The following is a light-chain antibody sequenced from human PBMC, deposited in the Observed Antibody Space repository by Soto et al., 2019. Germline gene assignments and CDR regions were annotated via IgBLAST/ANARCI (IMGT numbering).Light chain of an antibody. V-gene: IGLV2-14*01. CDR1: MRDVGAYNL. J-gene: IGLJ2*01. CDR3: SEYTARSNLV. Sequence: QSALAQPASVSGSAGQSITTSCSGTMRDVGAYNLVSWYQQHPGTAPKLIIYEVRNRPSGISSRFSGSRSGNTASLTISGLQSEYEEGYYCSEYTARSNLVFCGGTKVTVL. CDR2: EVR.